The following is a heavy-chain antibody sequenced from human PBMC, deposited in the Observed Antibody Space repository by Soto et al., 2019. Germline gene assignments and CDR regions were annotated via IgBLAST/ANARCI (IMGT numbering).Heavy chain of an antibody. V-gene: IGHV1-18*01. CDR1: GYTFTNFG. CDR2: ISAYNGNT. Sequence: ASVKVSCKASGYTFTNFGISWVRQAPGQGLEWMGWISAYNGNTNYAQNFQGRVTMTTDTSTSTAYMELRSLRSEDTAVYYCARAHTIVLVPAAILIGYYYYGMDVWGQGTTVTVSS. J-gene: IGHJ6*02. D-gene: IGHD2-2*02. CDR3: ARAHTIVLVPAAILIGYYYYGMDV.